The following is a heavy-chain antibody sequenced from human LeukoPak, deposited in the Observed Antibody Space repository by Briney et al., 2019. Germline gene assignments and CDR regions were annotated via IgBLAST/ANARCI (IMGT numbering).Heavy chain of an antibody. CDR1: GFTFTSSA. J-gene: IGHJ4*02. CDR2: IVVGSGNT. CDR3: ARDVSRFCSGGSCYPSDY. D-gene: IGHD2-15*01. V-gene: IGHV1-58*01. Sequence: SVKVSCKASGFTFTSSAVQWVRQARGQRLEWIGWIVVGSGNTNYAQKFQERVTITRDTSTSTAYMELSSLRSEDTAVYYCARDVSRFCSGGSCYPSDYWGQGTLVTVSS.